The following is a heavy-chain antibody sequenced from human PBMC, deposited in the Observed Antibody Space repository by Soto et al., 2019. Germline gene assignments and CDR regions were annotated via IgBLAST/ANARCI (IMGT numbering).Heavy chain of an antibody. D-gene: IGHD3-22*01. CDR1: GFTFSSYA. J-gene: IGHJ4*02. CDR3: ANKSGYYDSSGPIDY. CDR2: ISGSGGST. V-gene: IGHV3-23*01. Sequence: GGSLRLSCAASGFTFSSYAMSWVRQAPGKGLEWVSAISGSGGSTYYADSVKGRFTISRDNSKNTLYLQMNSLRAEDTAVYYCANKSGYYDSSGPIDYWGQGTLVTVSS.